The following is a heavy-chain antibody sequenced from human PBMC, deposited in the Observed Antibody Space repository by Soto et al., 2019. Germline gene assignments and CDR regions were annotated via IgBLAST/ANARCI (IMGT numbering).Heavy chain of an antibody. Sequence: GGSLRLSCAASEFTFSSYAMSRVRQAPGKGLDWVSAISTSGGGTYYVDSVKGRFTISRDNSKNTLYLQRSSLRAEDTAVYYCAKKAGYSGYDPFDYWGQGTLVTVSS. CDR1: EFTFSSYA. J-gene: IGHJ4*02. V-gene: IGHV3-23*01. D-gene: IGHD5-12*01. CDR2: ISTSGGGT. CDR3: AKKAGYSGYDPFDY.